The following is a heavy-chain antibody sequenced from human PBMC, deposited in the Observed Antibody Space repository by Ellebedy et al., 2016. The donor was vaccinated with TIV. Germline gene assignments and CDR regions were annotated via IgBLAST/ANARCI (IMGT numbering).Heavy chain of an antibody. CDR2: IYTSGST. CDR3: ARVRRDGYNSLYFDY. J-gene: IGHJ4*02. V-gene: IGHV4-4*07. D-gene: IGHD5-24*01. CDR1: GGSISSYY. Sequence: SETLSLXXTVSGGSISSYYWSWIRQPAGKGLEWIGRIYTSGSTNYNPSLKSRVTISVDTSKNQFSLKLSSVTAADTAVYYCARVRRDGYNSLYFDYWGQGTLVTVSS.